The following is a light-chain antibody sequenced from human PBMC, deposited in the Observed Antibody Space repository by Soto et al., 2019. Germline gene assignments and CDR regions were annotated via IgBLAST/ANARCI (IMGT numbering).Light chain of an antibody. V-gene: IGKV3-20*01. J-gene: IGKJ4*01. CDR3: QQYDNSLA. CDR2: GTA. CDR1: ESVSSHY. Sequence: EIVLTQSPGTLSLSPGERATLSCRASESVSSHYIGWYQQRPGRAPRLLIYGTASRAPDIPDRFSGDGAGADFTLTITRLEPEDFAVYYCQQYDNSLAFGGGTKVEIK.